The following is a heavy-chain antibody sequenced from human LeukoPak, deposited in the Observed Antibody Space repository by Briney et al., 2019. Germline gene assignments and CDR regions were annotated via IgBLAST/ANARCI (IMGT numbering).Heavy chain of an antibody. CDR2: IYYSGST. Sequence: SETLSPTRTVSGGSISSYYWGWIRQPPGKGLEWIGYIYYSGSTNYDPSLKSRVTISVDTSKNQFSLRLSSVTAADTAVYYCSRRDGLVWGKGITVTVSS. V-gene: IGHV4-59*01. CDR1: GGSISSYY. J-gene: IGHJ6*04. CDR3: SRRDGLV.